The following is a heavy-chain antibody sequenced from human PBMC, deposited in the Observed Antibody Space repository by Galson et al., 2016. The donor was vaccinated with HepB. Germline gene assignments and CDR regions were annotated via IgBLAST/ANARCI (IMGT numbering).Heavy chain of an antibody. CDR1: GGSISSGAYY. V-gene: IGHV4-31*03. CDR2: IYYSGST. J-gene: IGHJ4*02. D-gene: IGHD6-13*01. Sequence: TLSLTCTVSGGSISSGAYYLSWIRQHPGKGLEWIGYIYYSGSTYYNPSLKSRVTISVDTSKNQFSLKLSSVTAADTAVYYCARSARLALAAAGLTDYWGQGTLVTVSS. CDR3: ARSARLALAAAGLTDY.